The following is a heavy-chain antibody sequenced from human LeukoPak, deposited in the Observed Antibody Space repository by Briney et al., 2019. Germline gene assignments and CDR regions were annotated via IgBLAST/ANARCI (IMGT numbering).Heavy chain of an antibody. J-gene: IGHJ4*01. CDR1: GFTFSSYE. CDR3: ATDYYDSSGYYGTAVY. V-gene: IGHV3-48*03. D-gene: IGHD3-22*01. Sequence: PGGSLRLSCAASGFTFSSYEMNWVRQAPGKGLEWVSYISSSGSTIYYADSVKGRFTISRDNAKNSLYLQMNSLKAEDTAVYYCATDYYDSSGYYGTAVYWGHGTLVTVSS. CDR2: ISSSGSTI.